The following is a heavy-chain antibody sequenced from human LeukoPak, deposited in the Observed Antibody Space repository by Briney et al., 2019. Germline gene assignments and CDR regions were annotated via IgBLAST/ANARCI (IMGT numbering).Heavy chain of an antibody. J-gene: IGHJ4*02. Sequence: GGSLRLSCAASGFTFSSSAMHWVRQAPGKGLEWVAFIRYDGSNKYYADSVKGRFTISRDNPKNTLYLQMNSLRAEDTAVYYCAKDSMADFWSGYSSTAEGTDYWGQGTLVTVSS. CDR3: AKDSMADFWSGYSSTAEGTDY. CDR1: GFTFSSSA. V-gene: IGHV3-30*02. CDR2: IRYDGSNK. D-gene: IGHD3-3*01.